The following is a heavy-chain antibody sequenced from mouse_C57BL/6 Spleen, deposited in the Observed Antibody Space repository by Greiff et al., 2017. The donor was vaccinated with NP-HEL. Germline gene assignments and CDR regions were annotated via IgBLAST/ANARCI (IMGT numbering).Heavy chain of an antibody. J-gene: IGHJ3*01. CDR2: ISYDGSN. D-gene: IGHD2-2*01. Sequence: EVQLQQSGPGLVKPSQSLSLTCSVTGYSITSGYYWNWIRQFPGNKLEWMGYISYDGSNNFNPSLKNRISITRDTSKNQFFLKLNSVTTEDTATYYCARGGYLWFAYWGQGTLVTVSA. CDR3: ARGGYLWFAY. V-gene: IGHV3-6*01. CDR1: GYSITSGYY.